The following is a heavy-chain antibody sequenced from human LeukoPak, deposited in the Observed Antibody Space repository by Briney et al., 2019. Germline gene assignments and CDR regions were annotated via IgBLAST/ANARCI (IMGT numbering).Heavy chain of an antibody. V-gene: IGHV1-69*04. Sequence: PPASVKVSCKASGGTFSSYAISWVRQAPGQGLEWMGRIIPILGIANYAQKFQGRVTITADKSTSTAYMELSSLRSEDTAVYYCARDRRDGYNFDAFDIWGQGTMVTVSS. CDR2: IIPILGIA. CDR3: ARDRRDGYNFDAFDI. CDR1: GGTFSSYA. D-gene: IGHD5-12*01. J-gene: IGHJ3*02.